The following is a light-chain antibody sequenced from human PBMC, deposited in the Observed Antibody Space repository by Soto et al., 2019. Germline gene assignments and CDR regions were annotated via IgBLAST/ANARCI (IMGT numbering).Light chain of an antibody. J-gene: IGLJ2*01. CDR3: CSYAGNYTLI. CDR2: DVN. CDR1: SSDVGGYNS. Sequence: QSALTQPRSVSGSPGQSVTISCTGTSSDVGGYNSVSWYQQHPGEVPKVMIYDVNKRPSGVPDRFSGSKSGNTASLTISGLQAEDEADFYCCSYAGNYTLIFGGGTKLTVL. V-gene: IGLV2-11*01.